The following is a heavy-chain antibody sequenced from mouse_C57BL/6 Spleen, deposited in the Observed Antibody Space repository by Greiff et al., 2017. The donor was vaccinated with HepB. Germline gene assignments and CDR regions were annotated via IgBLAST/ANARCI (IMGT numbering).Heavy chain of an antibody. J-gene: IGHJ4*01. CDR3: AREEDPLYAMDY. V-gene: IGHV5-6*01. CDR1: GFTFTSYG. CDR2: ISSGGSYT. Sequence: EVQLVESGGDLVKPGGSLKLSCAASGFTFTSYGMSWVRQTPDKRLEWVATISSGGSYTYYPDSVKGRFTISRDNAKNTQYLQMSRLTSEDTAMYYCAREEDPLYAMDYWGQGTSVTVSS.